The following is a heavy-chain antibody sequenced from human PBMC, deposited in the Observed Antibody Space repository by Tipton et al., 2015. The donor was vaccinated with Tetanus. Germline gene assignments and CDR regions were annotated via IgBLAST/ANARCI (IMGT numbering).Heavy chain of an antibody. V-gene: IGHV4-59*02. Sequence: TLSLICNVSGVSVTTYHWSWIRQPPGKGLEWIGYITDTGRTNYSPSLRNRLTISIDTSKTHFSLRLDSVTAADTAVYYCATDRRGPGEVRGLDNWGQGTLVTVSS. CDR2: ITDTGRT. CDR1: GVSVTTYH. J-gene: IGHJ4*02. CDR3: ATDRRGPGEVRGLDN. D-gene: IGHD3-10*01.